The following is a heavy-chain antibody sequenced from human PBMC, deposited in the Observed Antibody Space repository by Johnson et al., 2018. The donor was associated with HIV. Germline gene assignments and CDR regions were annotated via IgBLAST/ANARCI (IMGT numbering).Heavy chain of an antibody. CDR2: ISSSGSSI. CDR1: GFTFRDYY. CDR3: ARDRRIMITFGADVFDI. J-gene: IGHJ3*02. Sequence: VQVVESGGDLVKPGGSLRLSCAASGFTFRDYYMSWIRQAPGKGLEWVAYISSSGSSISYADSVKGRFTISRDNAKNSLYLQMNSLRAEDTALYYCARDRRIMITFGADVFDIWGQGTMVTVSS. V-gene: IGHV3-11*01. D-gene: IGHD3-16*01.